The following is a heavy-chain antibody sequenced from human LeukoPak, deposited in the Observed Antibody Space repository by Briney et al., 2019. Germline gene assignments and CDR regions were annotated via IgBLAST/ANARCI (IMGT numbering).Heavy chain of an antibody. V-gene: IGHV3-30*04. D-gene: IGHD3-10*01. J-gene: IGHJ5*02. CDR1: GFTFSNYA. CDR3: TRKSGGSQRKMDDWFDP. CDR2: ISSDGTYK. Sequence: GGSLRLSCAASGFTFSNYAMHWVRQAPDKGLEYVAVISSDGTYKYYGASVKGRFTISRDNSKNTLYLQMDSLRSEDTAVYSCTRKSGGSQRKMDDWFDPWGQGTLVIVSS.